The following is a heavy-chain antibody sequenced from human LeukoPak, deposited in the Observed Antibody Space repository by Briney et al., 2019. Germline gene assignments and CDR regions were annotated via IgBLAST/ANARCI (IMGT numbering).Heavy chain of an antibody. V-gene: IGHV3-30*02. J-gene: IGHJ4*02. CDR2: IRYDGSNK. Sequence: QTGGSLRLSCAASGFTFSSYGMYWVRQAPGKGLEWVAFIRYDGSNKYYGDSVKGRFTISRDNSKSTLYLQMYSLRPEDTAMYYCATRPPPWEKAPLDYWGQGTLVTVSS. CDR1: GFTFSSYG. D-gene: IGHD1-26*01. CDR3: ATRPPPWEKAPLDY.